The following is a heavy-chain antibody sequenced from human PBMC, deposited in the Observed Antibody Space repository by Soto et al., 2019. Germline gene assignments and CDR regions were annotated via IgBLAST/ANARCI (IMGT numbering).Heavy chain of an antibody. V-gene: IGHV4-39*01. J-gene: IGHJ6*03. Sequence: SETLSLTCTVSGGSISSSSYYWGWIRQPPGKGLEWIGSIYYSGSTYYNPSLKSRVTTSVDTSKNQFSLKLSSVTAADTAVYYCARRRITIFGVVIPPLGDYYYYYMDVWGKGTTVTVSS. CDR1: GGSISSSSYY. CDR2: IYYSGST. CDR3: ARRRITIFGVVIPPLGDYYYYYMDV. D-gene: IGHD3-3*01.